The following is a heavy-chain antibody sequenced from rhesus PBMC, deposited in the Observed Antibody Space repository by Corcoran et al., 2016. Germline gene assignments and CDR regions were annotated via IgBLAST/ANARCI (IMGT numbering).Heavy chain of an antibody. D-gene: IGHD6-13*01. Sequence: QVQLQESGPGLVKPLETLSLTCAVSGGSISSNYWSWIRQPPGKGLEWIGYSYGSGSSTHYNPSLKSRVTLSVDTSKNQFSLKLSSVTAADTAVYYCARDGDGSWSGYYGLDSWGQGVVVTVSS. CDR1: GGSISSNY. CDR2: SYGSGSST. CDR3: ARDGDGSWSGYYGLDS. V-gene: IGHV4S11*01. J-gene: IGHJ6*01.